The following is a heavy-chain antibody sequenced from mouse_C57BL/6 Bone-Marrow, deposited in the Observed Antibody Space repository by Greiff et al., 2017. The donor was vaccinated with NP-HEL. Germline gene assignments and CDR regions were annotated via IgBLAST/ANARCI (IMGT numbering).Heavy chain of an antibody. V-gene: IGHV1-81*01. CDR2: IYPRSGNT. CDR1: GYTFTSYG. J-gene: IGHJ3*01. Sequence: VKLVESGAELARPGASVKLSCKASGYTFTSYGISWVKQRTGQGLEWIGEIYPRSGNTYYNEKFKGKATLTADKSSSTAYMELRSLTSEDSAVYFCARPSAYWGQGTLVTVSA. CDR3: ARPSAY.